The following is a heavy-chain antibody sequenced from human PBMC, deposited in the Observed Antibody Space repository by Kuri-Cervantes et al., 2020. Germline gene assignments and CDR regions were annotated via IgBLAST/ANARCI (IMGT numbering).Heavy chain of an antibody. CDR2: IGTAGDT. V-gene: IGHV3-13*01. Sequence: GESLKISCAASGFTVSSYDMHWVRQATGKGLKWVSAIGTAGDTYAGSVKGRFTISRDNAKNSLYLQMNSLRAEDTAVYYCARGRQYSSGWTPDYWGQGTLVTVSS. D-gene: IGHD6-19*01. CDR1: GFTVSSYD. J-gene: IGHJ4*02. CDR3: ARGRQYSSGWTPDY.